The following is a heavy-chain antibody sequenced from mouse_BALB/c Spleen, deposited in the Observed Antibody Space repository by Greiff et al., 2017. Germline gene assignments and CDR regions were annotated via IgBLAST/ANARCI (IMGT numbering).Heavy chain of an antibody. J-gene: IGHJ4*01. CDR1: GFSLSRYS. V-gene: IGHV2-6-4*01. CDR3: ARKGSPYAMDY. D-gene: IGHD1-1*01. Sequence: VKLVESGPGLVAPSQSLSITCTVSGFSLSRYSVHWVRQPPGKGLEWLGMIWGGGSTDYNSALKSRLSISKDNSKSQVFFKMNSLQADDTAIYYCARKGSPYAMDYWGQGTSVTVSS. CDR2: IWGGGST.